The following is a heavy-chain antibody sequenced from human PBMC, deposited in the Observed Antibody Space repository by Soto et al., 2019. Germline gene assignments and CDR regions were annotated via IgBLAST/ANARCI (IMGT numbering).Heavy chain of an antibody. CDR2: IWYDGSNK. V-gene: IGHV3-33*01. Sequence: QVQLVESGGGVVQPGRSLRLSCAASGFTFSSYGMHWVRQAPGKGLEWVAVIWYDGSNKYYADSVKGRFTISRDNSKNPLYLQMNSLRAEDTAVYYCARDNIVVVPAAPIGWFDPWGQGTLVTVSS. D-gene: IGHD2-2*01. CDR3: ARDNIVVVPAAPIGWFDP. J-gene: IGHJ5*02. CDR1: GFTFSSYG.